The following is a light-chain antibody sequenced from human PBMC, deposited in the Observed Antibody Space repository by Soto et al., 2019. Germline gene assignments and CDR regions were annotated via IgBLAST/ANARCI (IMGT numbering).Light chain of an antibody. CDR1: QSVDSW. CDR3: QQYFFYWT. CDR2: KAS. J-gene: IGKJ1*01. V-gene: IGKV1-5*03. Sequence: DIQMTQSPSTLSASVGDRVTITCRARQSVDSWLALYQQKPGKAPKLLIYKASSLESGVPSRVSGSGSGTEFSLTISSLQPDDFATYYCQQYFFYWTFGQGTKVEIK.